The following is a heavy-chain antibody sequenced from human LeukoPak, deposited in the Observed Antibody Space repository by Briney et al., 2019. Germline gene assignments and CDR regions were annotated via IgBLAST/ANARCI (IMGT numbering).Heavy chain of an antibody. V-gene: IGHV3-23*01. CDR1: GFTFSSYA. J-gene: IGHJ4*02. CDR2: ISGSGAST. Sequence: GGSLRLSCAASGFTFSSYAMSWVRQAPGKGLEWVSAISGSGASTYYADSVTGRFTISRDNSKNTLYLQMNSLRAEDTAIYYCAKDRGHIVYFDYWGQGTLVTVSS. CDR3: AKDRGHIVYFDY. D-gene: IGHD5-12*01.